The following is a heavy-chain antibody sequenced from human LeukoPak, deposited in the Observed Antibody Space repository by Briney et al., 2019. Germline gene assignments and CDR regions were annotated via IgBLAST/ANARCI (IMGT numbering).Heavy chain of an antibody. CDR2: IYYSGST. D-gene: IGHD3-16*02. Sequence: SETLSLTCTVSGGSISSYYWSWIRQPPGKGLEWIGYIYYSGSTNYNPSLKSRVTISVDTSKNQFSLKLSSVTAADTAVYYCARGANVWGSYRWRLFDYWGQGTLVTVSS. CDR1: GGSISSYY. V-gene: IGHV4-59*01. J-gene: IGHJ4*02. CDR3: ARGANVWGSYRWRLFDY.